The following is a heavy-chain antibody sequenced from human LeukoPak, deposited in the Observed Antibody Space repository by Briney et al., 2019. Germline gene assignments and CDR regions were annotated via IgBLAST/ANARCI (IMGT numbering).Heavy chain of an antibody. D-gene: IGHD5/OR15-5a*01. CDR3: AKDALPSTHLRYYYYYMDV. CDR2: IKQDRSEK. V-gene: IGHV3-7*03. Sequence: GGSLRLSCAASGFTFSNYWMSWVRQAPGKGLEWVANIKQDRSEKYYVDSVKGRFTISRDNSKNSLYLQMNSLRAEDTALYYCAKDALPSTHLRYYYYYMDVWGKGTTVTVSS. CDR1: GFTFSNYW. J-gene: IGHJ6*03.